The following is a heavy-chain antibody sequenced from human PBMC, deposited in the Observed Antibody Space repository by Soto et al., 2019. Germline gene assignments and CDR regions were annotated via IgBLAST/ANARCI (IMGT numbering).Heavy chain of an antibody. D-gene: IGHD6-19*01. J-gene: IGHJ6*02. V-gene: IGHV3-30*18. CDR2: ISYDGSIK. CDR3: AKGSIAVAEDYYYYGMDV. CDR1: GFTVGGDG. Sequence: GGALRLCNTASGFTVGGDGRHWFRQARGKRLEWVAVISYDGSIKYYADSVKGRFTISRDNSKNTLYLQMNSLRAEDTAVYYCAKGSIAVAEDYYYYGMDVWRQGTTVTVSS.